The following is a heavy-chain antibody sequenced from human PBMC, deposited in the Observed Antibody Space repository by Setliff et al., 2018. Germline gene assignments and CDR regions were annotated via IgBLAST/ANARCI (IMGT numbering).Heavy chain of an antibody. CDR1: GASISSGTYY. CDR2: IHYRGTT. V-gene: IGHV4-39*02. CDR3: ARDRLTSARYWTSDY. Sequence: SETLSLTCTVSGASISSGTYYWAWIRQPPGKGLEWIGRIHYRGTTYSNASLASRFTISRDNAKNSVFLDMNSLRVDDTATYYCARDRLTSARYWTSDYWGQGTLVTVSS. D-gene: IGHD2-8*02. J-gene: IGHJ4*02.